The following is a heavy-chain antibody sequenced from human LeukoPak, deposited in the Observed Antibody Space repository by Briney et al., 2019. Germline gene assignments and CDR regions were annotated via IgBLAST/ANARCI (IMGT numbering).Heavy chain of an antibody. CDR2: ISSSSSYI. D-gene: IGHD6-13*01. CDR1: GFTFSSYS. V-gene: IGHV3-21*01. J-gene: IGHJ4*02. Sequence: GGSLRLSCAASGFTFSSYSMNWVRQAPGKGLEWVSSISSSSSYIYYADSVKGRFTISRDNAKNSLYLQMNGLRAEDTAVYYCAREIQQQLSTPGDYWGQGTLVTVSS. CDR3: AREIQQQLSTPGDY.